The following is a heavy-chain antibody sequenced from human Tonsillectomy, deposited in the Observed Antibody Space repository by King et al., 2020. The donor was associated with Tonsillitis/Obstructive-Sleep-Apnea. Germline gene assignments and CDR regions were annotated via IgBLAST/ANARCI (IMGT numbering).Heavy chain of an antibody. CDR1: GFTFTSYW. D-gene: IGHD4/OR15-4a*01. CDR3: VRDRDKGDYVDF. J-gene: IGHJ4*02. Sequence: VQLVESGGGLVQPGGSLRLSCAASGFTFTSYWMSWVRQAPGKGREWVANIHQDGREKYYVNSVKGRFTISRDNAKDSLYLQMNSLRAEDTAVYYCVRDRDKGDYVDFWGQGILVTVSS. CDR2: IHQDGREK. V-gene: IGHV3-7*04.